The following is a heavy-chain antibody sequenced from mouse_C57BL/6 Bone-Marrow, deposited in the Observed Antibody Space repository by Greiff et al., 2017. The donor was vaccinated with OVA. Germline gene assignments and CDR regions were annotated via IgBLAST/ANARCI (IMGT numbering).Heavy chain of an antibody. V-gene: IGHV1-81*01. J-gene: IGHJ2*01. CDR3: ARSGAVGFDY. Sequence: VQLVESGAELARPGASVKLSCKASGYTFTSYGISWVKQRTGQGLEWIGEIYPRSGNTYYNEKFKGKATLTADKSSSTAYMELRSLTSEDSAVYFCARSGAVGFDYWGQGTTPTVSS. CDR2: IYPRSGNT. D-gene: IGHD1-1*01. CDR1: GYTFTSYG.